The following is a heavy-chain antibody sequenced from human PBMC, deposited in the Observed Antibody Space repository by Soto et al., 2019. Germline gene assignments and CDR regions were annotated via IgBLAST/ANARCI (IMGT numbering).Heavy chain of an antibody. D-gene: IGHD4-17*01. CDR1: GGTFSSYT. V-gene: IGHV1-69*06. CDR2: IIPMFGTA. CDR3: ARVYGGGDY. J-gene: IGHJ4*02. Sequence: SVKVSCKTSGGTFSSYTISWVRQAPGQGLEWMGGIIPMFGTANYAQKFQGRVTITADKSTSTVYMELSSLRSEDTAVFYCARVYGGGDYWGQGTLVTVS.